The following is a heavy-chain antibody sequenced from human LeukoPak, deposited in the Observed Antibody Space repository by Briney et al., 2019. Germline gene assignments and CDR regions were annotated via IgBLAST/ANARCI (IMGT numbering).Heavy chain of an antibody. V-gene: IGHV3-30*02. CDR1: GFTFSNYG. CDR3: ARDNDRKDDS. Sequence: GGSLRLSCGASGFTFSNYGMLWVRQSPGKGLEWVAFIRYDGNIRLCADSMKGRFTISRDNSKNTLYLHINSLRAEDTALYYCARDNDRKDDSWGQGTLVTVSS. D-gene: IGHD3-16*01. J-gene: IGHJ5*02. CDR2: IRYDGNIR.